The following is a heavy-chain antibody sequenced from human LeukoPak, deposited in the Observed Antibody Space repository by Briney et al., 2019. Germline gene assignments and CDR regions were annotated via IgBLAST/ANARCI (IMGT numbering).Heavy chain of an antibody. J-gene: IGHJ4*02. CDR2: ISSSGSTI. CDR1: GFTFSDYY. Sequence: GGSLRLSCAASGFTFSDYYMSWIHQAPGKGLEWVSYISSSGSTIYYADSVKGRFTISRDNAKNSLYLQMNSLRAEDTAVYYCARHKGYCSGGSCGPTGLVDYWGQGTLVTVSS. CDR3: ARHKGYCSGGSCGPTGLVDY. D-gene: IGHD2-15*01. V-gene: IGHV3-11*01.